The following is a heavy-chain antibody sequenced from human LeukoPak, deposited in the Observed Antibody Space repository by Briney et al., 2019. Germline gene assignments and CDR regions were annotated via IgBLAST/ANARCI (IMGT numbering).Heavy chain of an antibody. J-gene: IGHJ4*02. V-gene: IGHV4-59*01. D-gene: IGHD3-3*01. Sequence: PSETLSLTCTVSGGSISSYYWSWIRQPPGKGLEWIGYIYYSGSTNYNPSLKSRVTISVDTSKNQFSLKLSSVTAADTAVYYCARSGEIFGVVGSDYWGQGTLVTVSS. CDR1: GGSISSYY. CDR3: ARSGEIFGVVGSDY. CDR2: IYYSGST.